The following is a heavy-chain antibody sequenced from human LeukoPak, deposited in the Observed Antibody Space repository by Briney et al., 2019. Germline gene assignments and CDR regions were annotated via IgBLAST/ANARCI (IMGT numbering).Heavy chain of an antibody. CDR3: ARMPLPAGTIEDY. J-gene: IGHJ4*02. V-gene: IGHV1-69*05. Sequence: SVKVSCKASGGTFSSYAISWVRQAPGQGLEWMRRIIPIFGTANYAQKFQGRVTITTDESTSTAYMELSSLRSEDTAVYYCARMPLPAGTIEDYWGQGTLVTVSS. CDR2: IIPIFGTA. CDR1: GGTFSSYA. D-gene: IGHD6-13*01.